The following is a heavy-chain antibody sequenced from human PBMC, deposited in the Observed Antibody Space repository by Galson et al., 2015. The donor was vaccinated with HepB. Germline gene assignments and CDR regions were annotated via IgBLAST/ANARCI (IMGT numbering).Heavy chain of an antibody. D-gene: IGHD3-10*01. Sequence: SVKVSCKASGYTFTGYYMHWVRQAPGQGLEWMGRINPNSGGTNYAQKFQGRVTMTRDTSISTAYMELSRLRSDDTAVYYCARAYVAISGDDYYGSGSWYYGMDVWGQGTTVTVSS. J-gene: IGHJ6*02. CDR2: INPNSGGT. CDR1: GYTFTGYY. CDR3: ARAYVAISGDDYYGSGSWYYGMDV. V-gene: IGHV1-2*06.